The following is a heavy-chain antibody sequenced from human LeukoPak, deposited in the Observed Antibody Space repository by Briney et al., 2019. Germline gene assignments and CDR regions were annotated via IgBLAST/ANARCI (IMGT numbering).Heavy chain of an antibody. Sequence: TGRSLRLSCAAFGFTFSNYAMSWVRQPPGKWLEWDSGIGDTGGTTFYADSVKGRFTISRDNSKNTLSLQMNSLRAEDTAVYYCAKDHGAGSYYNHPDYWGQGTLVTVSS. CDR2: IGDTGGTT. CDR3: AKDHGAGSYYNHPDY. CDR1: GFTFSNYA. J-gene: IGHJ4*02. V-gene: IGHV3-23*01. D-gene: IGHD3-10*01.